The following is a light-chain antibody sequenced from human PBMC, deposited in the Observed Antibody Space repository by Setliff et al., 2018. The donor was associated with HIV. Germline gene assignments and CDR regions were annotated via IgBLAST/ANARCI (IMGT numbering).Light chain of an antibody. V-gene: IGLV3-21*04. CDR1: NIGSKS. J-gene: IGLJ1*01. CDR2: YDS. Sequence: SYELTQPPSVSVAPGKTARITCGGDNIGSKSVHWYQQKPGQPPVLVIYYDSDRPSGIPERFSGSNSGNTATLTISRVEAGDEADYYCQVWDSSSDHHVFGTGTKVTVL. CDR3: QVWDSSSDHHV.